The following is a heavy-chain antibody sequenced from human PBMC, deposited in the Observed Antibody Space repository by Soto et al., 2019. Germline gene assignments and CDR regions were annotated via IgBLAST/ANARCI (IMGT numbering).Heavy chain of an antibody. CDR2: IYWDDDK. CDR1: GFSLSTRGMG. CDR3: VHNDYFGSGRQTYSFDY. J-gene: IGHJ4*02. Sequence: QITLKESGPTLVKPTQTLTLTCTFSGFSLSTRGMGVGWIRQPPRKALELVALIYWDDDKRYSPSLKSRLTITKDTSKNQLVLSMTNMDPVDTATYYCVHNDYFGSGRQTYSFDYWGQGALVTVSS. V-gene: IGHV2-5*02. D-gene: IGHD3-10*01.